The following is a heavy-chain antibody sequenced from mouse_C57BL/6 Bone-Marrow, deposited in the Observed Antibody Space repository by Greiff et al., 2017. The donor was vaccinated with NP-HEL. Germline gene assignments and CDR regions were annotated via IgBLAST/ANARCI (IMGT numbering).Heavy chain of an antibody. V-gene: IGHV1-22*01. CDR1: GYTFTDYN. CDR2: INPNNGGT. Sequence: EVQLQQSGPGLVKPGASVKMSCKASGYTFTDYNMHWVKQSHGKSLEWIGYINPNNGGTSYNQKFKGKATLTVNKSSSTAYMELRSLTSEDSAVYYCARADYYGSSGAYWGQGTLVTVSA. J-gene: IGHJ3*01. D-gene: IGHD1-1*01. CDR3: ARADYYGSSGAY.